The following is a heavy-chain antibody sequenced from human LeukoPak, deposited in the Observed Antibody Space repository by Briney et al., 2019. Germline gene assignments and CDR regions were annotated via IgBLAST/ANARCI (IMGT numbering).Heavy chain of an antibody. CDR3: TRPSYDSSVSGVVY. J-gene: IGHJ4*02. Sequence: GGSLRLSCVASGFIFSTYGLHWVRQSPGRGLEWVGRIRSKANSYATTDAASVKGRFTISRDDSKNTAYLQMNSLKTEDTAVYYCTRPSYDSSVSGVVYWGQGTLVTVSS. D-gene: IGHD3-22*01. CDR2: IRSKANSYAT. V-gene: IGHV3-73*01. CDR1: GFIFSTYG.